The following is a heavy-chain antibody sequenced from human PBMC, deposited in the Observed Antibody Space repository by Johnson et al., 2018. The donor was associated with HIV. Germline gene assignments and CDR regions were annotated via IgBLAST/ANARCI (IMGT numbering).Heavy chain of an antibody. V-gene: IGHV3-30*02. CDR2: IRYDGSNK. Sequence: QVQLVESGGDLVQPGGSLRLSCAASGFTFSNYWMSWVRQAPGKGLEWVAFIRYDGSNKYYADSEKGRVTIARDNSKNTPYLQMISLRAEDTALYYCARPQGKYNWNDLSALEIWGQGTMVTVSS. CDR1: GFTFSNYW. CDR3: ARPQGKYNWNDLSALEI. J-gene: IGHJ3*02. D-gene: IGHD1-20*01.